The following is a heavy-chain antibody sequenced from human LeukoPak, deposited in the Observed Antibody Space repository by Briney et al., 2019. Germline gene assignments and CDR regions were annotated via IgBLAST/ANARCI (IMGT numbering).Heavy chain of an antibody. CDR3: AKRSGRNYYYYYMDV. J-gene: IGHJ6*03. Sequence: PGGSLRLSCAASGFTLCSYAISWVRQAPREGLECVSSISGSCGSTYYADSVKGRFTISRDNSKNTLYLQMNSLRAEDTAVYYCAKRSGRNYYYYYMDVWGKGTTVTVSS. D-gene: IGHD3-10*01. V-gene: IGHV3-23*01. CDR1: GFTLCSYA. CDR2: ISGSCGST.